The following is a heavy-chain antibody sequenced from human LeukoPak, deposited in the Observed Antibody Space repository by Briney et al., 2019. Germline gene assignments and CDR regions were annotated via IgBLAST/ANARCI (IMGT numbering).Heavy chain of an antibody. CDR2: ISMNVQTT. CDR3: VREGLERRTNFDY. D-gene: IGHD1-1*01. CDR1: GFTFTSHV. Sequence: GGSLRLSWSASGFTFTSHVMHWVRQAPVKGLQYVSGISMNVQTTYYAGSVKGRFTISRDSSKNTVYLQMNSLTAEDTAVYYCVREGLERRTNFDYWGQGTLVSVSS. J-gene: IGHJ4*02. V-gene: IGHV3-64D*06.